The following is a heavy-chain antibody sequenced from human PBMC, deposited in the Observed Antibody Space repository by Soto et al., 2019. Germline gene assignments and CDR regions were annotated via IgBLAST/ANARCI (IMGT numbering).Heavy chain of an antibody. CDR3: ARDKYRLLLGNFDY. CDR1: GFNFSAYN. Sequence: EVQLVESGGGLVQPGGSLSLSCATSGFNFSAYNMNWVRQAPGKGLEWVSYISSSSTTIYYADSVKGRFTISRDDAKNSLYLQMNSLRDEDTAVYYCARDKYRLLLGNFDYWGQGTLVTVSS. J-gene: IGHJ4*02. CDR2: ISSSSTTI. D-gene: IGHD2-2*01. V-gene: IGHV3-48*02.